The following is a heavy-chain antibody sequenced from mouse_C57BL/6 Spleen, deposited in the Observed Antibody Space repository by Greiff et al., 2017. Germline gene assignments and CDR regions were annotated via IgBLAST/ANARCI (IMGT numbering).Heavy chain of an antibody. Sequence: EVKLVESEGGLVQPGSSMKLSCTASGFTFSDYYMAWVRQVPEKGLEWVANINYDGSSTYYLDSLKSRFIISRDNAKNILYLQMSSLKSEDTATYYCARDDRLRGDWYFDVWGTGTTVTVSS. V-gene: IGHV5-16*01. D-gene: IGHD2-4*01. J-gene: IGHJ1*03. CDR3: ARDDRLRGDWYFDV. CDR2: INYDGSST. CDR1: GFTFSDYY.